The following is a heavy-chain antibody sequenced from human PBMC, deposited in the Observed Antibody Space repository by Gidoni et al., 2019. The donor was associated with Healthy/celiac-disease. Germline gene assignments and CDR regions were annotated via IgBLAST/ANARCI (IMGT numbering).Heavy chain of an antibody. CDR3: ARDPGGGGTYYYYYGMDV. D-gene: IGHD3-10*01. CDR1: GYTFTSYG. V-gene: IGHV1-18*04. CDR2: ISAYNGNT. J-gene: IGHJ6*02. Sequence: QVQLVQSGAEVKKPGASVTVSCKASGYTFTSYGISWVRQAPGQGLEWMGWISAYNGNTNYAQKLQGRVTMTTDTSTSTAYMELRSLRSDDTAVYYCARDPGGGGTYYYYYGMDVWGQGTTVTVSS.